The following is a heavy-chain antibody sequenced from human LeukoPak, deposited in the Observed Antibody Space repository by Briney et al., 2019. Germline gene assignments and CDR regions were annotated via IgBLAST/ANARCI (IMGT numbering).Heavy chain of an antibody. CDR1: GHTFTAYY. CDR3: ASFYAPDRGIEFQNLVTVY. Sequence: ASVKVSCTASGHTFTAYYIHWVRQAPGQGLEWMGWINPNSGGTEYAQKFQGRVTLTRDTSINTAYMELSRLRSDDTAVYYCASFYAPDRGIEFQNLVTVYWGQGTLVSVSS. V-gene: IGHV1-2*02. D-gene: IGHD2/OR15-2a*01. J-gene: IGHJ4*02. CDR2: INPNSGGT.